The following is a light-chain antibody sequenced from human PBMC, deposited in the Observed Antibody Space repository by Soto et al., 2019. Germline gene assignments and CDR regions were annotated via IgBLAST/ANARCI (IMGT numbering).Light chain of an antibody. J-gene: IGKJ1*01. V-gene: IGKV1-39*01. CDR2: AAA. CDR1: QGISSY. Sequence: IQLTKSPASLSASLGDRVTVTCRASQGISSYLAWYQQKPGKAPKLLIYAAATLQSGVPSRFSGSGSGTDFTLTISSLQPEDFATYYCQQSFSSRCTFGQGTKVDIK. CDR3: QQSFSSRCT.